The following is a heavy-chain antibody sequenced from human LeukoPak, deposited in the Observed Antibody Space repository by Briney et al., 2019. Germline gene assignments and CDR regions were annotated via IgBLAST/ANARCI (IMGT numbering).Heavy chain of an antibody. CDR3: AKGPPEYCSGGSCHSGRNWIDP. D-gene: IGHD2-15*01. CDR1: GYTFTSYG. Sequence: GASVKVSCKASGYTFTSYGISWVRQAPGQGLEWMGWISAYNGNTNYAQKLQGRVTMTTDTSTSTAYMELRSLRSDDTAVYYCAKGPPEYCSGGSCHSGRNWIDPWGQGTLVTVSS. J-gene: IGHJ5*02. CDR2: ISAYNGNT. V-gene: IGHV1-18*01.